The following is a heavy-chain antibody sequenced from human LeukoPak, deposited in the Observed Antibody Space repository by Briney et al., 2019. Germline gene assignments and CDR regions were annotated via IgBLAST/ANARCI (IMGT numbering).Heavy chain of an antibody. CDR1: GFTFSSYG. CDR3: AKAYYYDSSGWADDAFDI. Sequence: PGGSLRLSCAASGFTFSSYGMHWVRQAPGKGLEWVAFIRYDGSNKYYADSVKGRFTISRDNSKNTLYLQMNSLRAEDTAVYYCAKAYYYDSSGWADDAFDIWGQGTMVTVSS. V-gene: IGHV3-30*02. CDR2: IRYDGSNK. J-gene: IGHJ3*02. D-gene: IGHD3-22*01.